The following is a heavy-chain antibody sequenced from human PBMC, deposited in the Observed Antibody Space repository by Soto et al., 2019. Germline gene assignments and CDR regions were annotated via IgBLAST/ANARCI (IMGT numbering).Heavy chain of an antibody. Sequence: QVQLVQSGAEVKKPGASVKVSCKASGYTFTGYYMHWVRQAPGQGLEWMGWINPNSGGTNYAQKFQGRVTMTRGTSISTAYMELSRLRSDDTAVYYCARDGRTITPGAYFDYWGQGTLVTVSS. V-gene: IGHV1-2*02. CDR3: ARDGRTITPGAYFDY. CDR2: INPNSGGT. D-gene: IGHD5-12*01. J-gene: IGHJ4*02. CDR1: GYTFTGYY.